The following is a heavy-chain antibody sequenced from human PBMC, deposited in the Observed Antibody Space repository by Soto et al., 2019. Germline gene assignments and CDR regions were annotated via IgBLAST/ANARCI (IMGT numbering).Heavy chain of an antibody. V-gene: IGHV4-38-2*01. CDR2: IYHSGDT. CDR3: ARARIVVAGTIVDY. CDR1: GYSLTSGYY. Sequence: SETLSLTCVVSGYSLTSGYYCGWIRQPPGKGLEWIGSIYHSGDTYYNPSLKSRVTISVDTSKNHFSLKLTSVTAADTAVYYCARARIVVAGTIVDYWGQGTLVTVSS. D-gene: IGHD6-19*01. J-gene: IGHJ4*02.